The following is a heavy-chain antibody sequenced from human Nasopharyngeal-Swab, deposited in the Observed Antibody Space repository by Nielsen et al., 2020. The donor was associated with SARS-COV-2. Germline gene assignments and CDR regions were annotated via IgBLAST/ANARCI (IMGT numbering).Heavy chain of an antibody. CDR3: AKFAEDLYCSGGSCYWSDP. D-gene: IGHD2-15*01. V-gene: IGHV4-30-4*08. Sequence: SETLSLTCTVSGGSISSGDYYWSWIRQPPGKGLEWIGYIFHSGSTYYTPSLKSRVTISVDTSKNQFSLKLSSVTAADTAVYYCAKFAEDLYCSGGSCYWSDPWGQGTLVTVSS. CDR2: IFHSGST. CDR1: GGSISSGDYY. J-gene: IGHJ5*02.